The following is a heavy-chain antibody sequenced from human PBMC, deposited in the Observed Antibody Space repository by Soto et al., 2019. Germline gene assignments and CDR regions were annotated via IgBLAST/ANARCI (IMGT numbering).Heavy chain of an antibody. CDR3: AKDQMSPSCSGGSCYPGY. V-gene: IGHV3-30*18. D-gene: IGHD2-15*01. CDR1: AFNFTSCP. Sequence: LGRSCAASAFNFTSCPTHWVRQSPGKRLEWVAVISYDGSNKYYADSVKGRFTTSRDNSKNTLYLQMNSLRAEDTAVYYCAKDQMSPSCSGGSCYPGYWGQGTLVTVSS. CDR2: ISYDGSNK. J-gene: IGHJ4*02.